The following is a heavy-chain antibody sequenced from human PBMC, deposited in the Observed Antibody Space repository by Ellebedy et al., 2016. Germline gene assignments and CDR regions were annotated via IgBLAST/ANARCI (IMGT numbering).Heavy chain of an antibody. CDR3: ARGLPGGMIIDLGAFDI. D-gene: IGHD3-22*01. V-gene: IGHV3-64*04. CDR1: GTGFRTYT. J-gene: IGHJ3*02. Sequence: GESLKISXSGSGTGFRTYTIQWVRQAPGKGLEYVSAVSSSGITTYFADSVKGRFTISRDNAKNSLYLQMNSLRAEDTAMYFCARGLPGGMIIDLGAFDIWGQGTMVTVSS. CDR2: VSSSGITT.